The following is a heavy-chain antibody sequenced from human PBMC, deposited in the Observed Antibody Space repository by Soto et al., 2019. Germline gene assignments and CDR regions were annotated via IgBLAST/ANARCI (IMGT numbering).Heavy chain of an antibody. CDR1: GGSFSGYY. V-gene: IGHV4-34*01. Sequence: QVQLQQWGAGLLKPSETLSLTCAVYGGSFSGYYWSWIRQPPGKGLEWIGEINHSGSTNYNPSLKSRVTISVDTSKNKFSLKLSSVTAADTAVYYCVRGYSSKHEGYYGMDVWGQGTTVTVSS. J-gene: IGHJ6*02. CDR2: INHSGST. D-gene: IGHD5-18*01. CDR3: VRGYSSKHEGYYGMDV.